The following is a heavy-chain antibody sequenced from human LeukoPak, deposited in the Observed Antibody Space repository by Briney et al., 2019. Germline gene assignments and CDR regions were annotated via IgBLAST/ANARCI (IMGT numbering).Heavy chain of an antibody. CDR3: ARDGRWTITTPGDY. CDR1: GFTFSSYS. CDR2: ISSSSSYI. V-gene: IGHV3-21*01. D-gene: IGHD1-14*01. Sequence: GGSLRLSCAASGFTFSSYSMNWVRQAPGKGLEWVSSISSSSSYIYYADSVKGRFTISRDNAKNSLYLQMNSLRAEDTAVYYCARDGRWTITTPGDYWGQGTLVTVSS. J-gene: IGHJ4*02.